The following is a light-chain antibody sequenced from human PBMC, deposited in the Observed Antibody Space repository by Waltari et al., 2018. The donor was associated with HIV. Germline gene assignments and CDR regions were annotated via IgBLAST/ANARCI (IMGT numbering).Light chain of an antibody. Sequence: QSALTQPASVSGSPGQSINISCTGISTDSRFYQYVSWYQQYPGKIPRLIIFDINNRPPGVSDHFSGSRSGNSASLTFSGLQSGDEAHYYCASNRLDYTLIFGGGTKLTVL. CDR1: STDSRFYQY. V-gene: IGLV2-14*03. CDR3: ASNRLDYTLI. CDR2: DIN. J-gene: IGLJ2*01.